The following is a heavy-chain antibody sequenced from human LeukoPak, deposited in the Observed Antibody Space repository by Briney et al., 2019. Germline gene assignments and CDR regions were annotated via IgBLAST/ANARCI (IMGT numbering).Heavy chain of an antibody. CDR3: AKSGSSTYHPSDY. Sequence: GGXXRXXCAASGFTFGXYXXSWVXQAPGKGXXXVSVISGNGDTKYYANPVKGRFTISRDNSKNTLYLQMNSLRAEDTALYYCAKSGSSTYHPSDYWGQGTLVTVSS. V-gene: IGHV3-23*01. CDR2: ISGNGDTK. CDR1: GFTFGXYX. D-gene: IGHD4-11*01. J-gene: IGHJ4*02.